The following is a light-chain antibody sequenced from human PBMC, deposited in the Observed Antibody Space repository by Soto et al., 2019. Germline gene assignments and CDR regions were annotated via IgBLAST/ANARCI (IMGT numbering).Light chain of an antibody. J-gene: IGKJ1*01. CDR1: QSVATN. V-gene: IGKV3-15*01. CDR2: GAS. Sequence: EIVMTHSAAPMFVSTGERATLSCRASQSVATNLAWYQQKPGQPPMLLIYGASTRATGIPSRFSGSGSGTEFTLTIRILQADDFAIYHCQQYSYYPWTFGHGTKVDIK. CDR3: QQYSYYPWT.